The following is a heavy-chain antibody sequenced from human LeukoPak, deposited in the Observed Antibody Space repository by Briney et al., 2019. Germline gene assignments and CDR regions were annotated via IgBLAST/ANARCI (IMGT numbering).Heavy chain of an antibody. D-gene: IGHD3-16*01. V-gene: IGHV1-69*04. CDR2: IIPILGIA. Sequence: GASVKVSCKASGGTFSSYAISWVRQAPGQGLEWMGRIIPILGIANYAQKFQGRVTITADKSTSTAYMELSSLRSEDTAVYYCARDRDDYARRSSWFDPWGQGTLVTVSS. CDR1: GGTFSSYA. J-gene: IGHJ5*02. CDR3: ARDRDDYARRSSWFDP.